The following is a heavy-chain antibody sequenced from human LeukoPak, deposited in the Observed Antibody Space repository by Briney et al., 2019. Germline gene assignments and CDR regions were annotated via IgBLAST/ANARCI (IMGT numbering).Heavy chain of an antibody. V-gene: IGHV3-48*04. CDR1: GFTFSSYS. CDR3: AKKGYYDGSGYYMYYFDL. J-gene: IGHJ4*02. Sequence: PGGSLRLSCAASGFTFSSYSMNCVRQAPGKGLEWVSYISSSSSTIYYADSVKGRFTISRDNAKNSLYLQMNSLRAEDTAVYYCAKKGYYDGSGYYMYYFDLWRQGTLDTVSS. CDR2: ISSSSSTI. D-gene: IGHD3-22*01.